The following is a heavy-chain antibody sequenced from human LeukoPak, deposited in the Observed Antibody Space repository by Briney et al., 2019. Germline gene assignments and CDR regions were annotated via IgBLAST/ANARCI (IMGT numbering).Heavy chain of an antibody. V-gene: IGHV3-21*04. J-gene: IGHJ4*02. CDR2: ISSSSSYI. Sequence: GGSLRLSCAASGFTFSSYSMNWVRQAPGKGLEWVSSISSSSSYIYYADSVKGRFTISRDNSKNTLYLQMNSLRAEDTAVYYCAMGGATSSGYGFDYWGQGTLVTVSS. CDR1: GFTFSSYS. D-gene: IGHD5-12*01. CDR3: AMGGATSSGYGFDY.